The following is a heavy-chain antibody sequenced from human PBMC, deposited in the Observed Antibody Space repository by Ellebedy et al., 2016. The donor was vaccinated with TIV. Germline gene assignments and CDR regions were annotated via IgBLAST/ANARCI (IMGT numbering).Heavy chain of an antibody. J-gene: IGHJ5*02. CDR1: GFIVSGYW. V-gene: IGHV3-7*01. CDR3: ARSYGARTSGP. CDR2: IKQDGSEK. Sequence: PGGSLRLSCAASGFIVSGYWMSWVRQAPGKGPEWVAQIKQDGSEKYYVDSVKGRFSISRDNAKNSLYLQMNSLRVDDTAMYYCARSYGARTSGPWGQGTLVTVSS. D-gene: IGHD3-16*01.